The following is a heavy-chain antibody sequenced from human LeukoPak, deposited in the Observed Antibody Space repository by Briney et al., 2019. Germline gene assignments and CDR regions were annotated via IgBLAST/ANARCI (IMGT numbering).Heavy chain of an antibody. CDR1: GGSISSGSYY. V-gene: IGHV4-61*02. J-gene: IGHJ4*02. CDR3: ASSIVAAITSFDY. Sequence: SETLSLTCTVSGGSISSGSYYWSWIRQPAGKGLEWIGRIYTSGSTNYNPSLKSRVTISVDTSKNQFSLTLSSVTAADTAVYYCASSIVAAITSFDYWGQGTLVTVSS. CDR2: IYTSGST. D-gene: IGHD5-12*01.